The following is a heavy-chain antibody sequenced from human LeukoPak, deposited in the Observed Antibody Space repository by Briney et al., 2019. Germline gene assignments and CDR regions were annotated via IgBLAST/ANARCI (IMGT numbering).Heavy chain of an antibody. Sequence: GGSLRLSCAASGFTFSTYGMHWVRQAPGKGLEWVAFIRYDGVNTYYADSVKGRFIISRDNSKNTLYLQMSSLGAEDTAVYYCARAQPQWPLHYFDYWGQGTLVTVSS. CDR3: ARAQPQWPLHYFDY. V-gene: IGHV3-30*02. CDR1: GFTFSTYG. CDR2: IRYDGVNT. D-gene: IGHD6-19*01. J-gene: IGHJ4*02.